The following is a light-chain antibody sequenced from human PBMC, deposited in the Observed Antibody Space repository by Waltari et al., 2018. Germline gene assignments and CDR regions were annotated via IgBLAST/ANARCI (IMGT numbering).Light chain of an antibody. CDR1: QSVLYSSNNKKY. CDR3: QQYYSTPYT. CDR2: WAS. J-gene: IGKJ2*01. V-gene: IGKV4-1*01. Sequence: DIVMTQSPDYLAVSLGERATINCQSSQSVLYSSNNKKYLAWYQQKPGQPPKLLIYWASTRESGVPDRFSGSGSGTDFTLTISSLQAEDVAVYYCQQYYSTPYTFGQGTKLEIK.